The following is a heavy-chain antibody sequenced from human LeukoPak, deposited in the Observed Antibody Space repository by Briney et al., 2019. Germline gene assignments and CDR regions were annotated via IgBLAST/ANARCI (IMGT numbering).Heavy chain of an antibody. CDR2: ISDSGRNT. Sequence: GGSLRLSCAASGFTFSIYAMNWVRQAPGKGLEWVSGISDSGRNTYYSDSVKGRFTIFRDNSESTVYLQMNSLTAEDTAQYYCATGCVGSPNCQTTGYDHWGQGTLVTVSS. J-gene: IGHJ4*02. D-gene: IGHD2-2*01. CDR3: ATGCVGSPNCQTTGYDH. V-gene: IGHV3-23*01. CDR1: GFTFSIYA.